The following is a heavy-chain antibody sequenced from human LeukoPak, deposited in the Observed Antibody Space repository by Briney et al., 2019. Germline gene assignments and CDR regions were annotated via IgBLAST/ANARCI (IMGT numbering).Heavy chain of an antibody. J-gene: IGHJ4*02. CDR1: GFTFSNSA. V-gene: IGHV3-23*01. CDR2: ISGSGGST. Sequence: GGSLRLSCAASGFTFSNSALSWVRQAPGKGLEWVSDISGSGGSTYYADSVKGRFTISRDNSKNTLYLQMNSLRAEDTAVYYCAKGGDYGDYDVTPFDSWGQGTLVTVSS. D-gene: IGHD4-17*01. CDR3: AKGGDYGDYDVTPFDS.